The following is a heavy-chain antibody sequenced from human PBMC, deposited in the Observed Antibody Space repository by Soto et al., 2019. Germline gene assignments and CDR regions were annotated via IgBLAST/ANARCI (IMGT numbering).Heavy chain of an antibody. D-gene: IGHD1-26*01. V-gene: IGHV4-30-4*01. CDR3: ARARSEVGATS. J-gene: IGHJ4*02. Sequence: PSETLSLTCTVSGGSISSGDYYWSWIRQPPGKGLEWIGYIYYSGSTYYNPSLKSRVTISVDTSKNQFSLKLSSVTAADTAVYYCARARSEVGATSWGQGTLVTVSS. CDR1: GGSISSGDYY. CDR2: IYYSGST.